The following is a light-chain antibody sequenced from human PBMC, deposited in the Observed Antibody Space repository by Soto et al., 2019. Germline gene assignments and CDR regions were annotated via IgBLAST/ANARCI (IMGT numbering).Light chain of an antibody. V-gene: IGLV2-14*01. CDR2: EVS. J-gene: IGLJ1*01. CDR1: SSDVGGYKY. Sequence: QSALTQPASVSGSPGQSITISCTGTSSDVGGYKYVSWYQQHPGKAPKLMIYEVSNRPSGVSNRFSGSKSGNTASLTISGLQAEDEADYYCSSYTSSSLDYVFGTGTKLTVL. CDR3: SSYTSSSLDYV.